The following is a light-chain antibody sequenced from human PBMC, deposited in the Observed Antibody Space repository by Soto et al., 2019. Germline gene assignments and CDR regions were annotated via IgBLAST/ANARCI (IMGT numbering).Light chain of an antibody. J-gene: IGKJ2*03. CDR3: QQYGNGNSPRYS. CDR2: ETA. CDR1: QSVSSNY. V-gene: IGKV3-20*01. Sequence: EIVLTQSPGTLPLSLGERATLSCRASQSVSSNYLAWYQQKPGQAPRLLIYETASRATGIPDRFSGSGSGTDFTLSISILEPEEFAVYYCQQYGNGNSPRYSFGQGTRLEIK.